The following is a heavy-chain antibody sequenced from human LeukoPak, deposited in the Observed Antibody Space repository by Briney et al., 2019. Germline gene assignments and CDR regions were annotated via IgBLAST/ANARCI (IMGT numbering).Heavy chain of an antibody. CDR2: VYHNGHT. D-gene: IGHD2-2*01. V-gene: IGHV4-4*02. CDR1: GGSISSSEW. Sequence: SETLSLTCALSGGSISSSEWWSWVRQPPGKGLEWIGEVYHNGHTNYNPSLKSRVTISVDKSKNQFSLKLSSVTAADTALYYCAGVPLSVNQGVFDYWGQGTLVTVSS. CDR3: AGVPLSVNQGVFDY. J-gene: IGHJ4*02.